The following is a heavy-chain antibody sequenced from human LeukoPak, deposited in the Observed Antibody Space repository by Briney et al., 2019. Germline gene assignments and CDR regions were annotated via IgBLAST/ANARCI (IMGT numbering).Heavy chain of an antibody. CDR2: CSGSGSST. CDR3: AKVGSSSWYVHY. CDR1: GFTFSSYA. Sequence: GGYLTLSCAASGFTFSSYAMSRVRQAPGQGLEWVSDCSGSGSSTYCADSVKGRFTISRNNSKNTLYLQMNSLRAEDTAVYYCAKVGSSSWYVHYWGQGTLVTVSS. V-gene: IGHV3-23*01. D-gene: IGHD6-13*01. J-gene: IGHJ4*02.